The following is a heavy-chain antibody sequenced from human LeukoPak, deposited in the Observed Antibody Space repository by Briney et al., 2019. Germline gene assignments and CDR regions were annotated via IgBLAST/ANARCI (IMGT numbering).Heavy chain of an antibody. CDR2: IHHDGINK. J-gene: IGHJ4*02. V-gene: IGHV3-30*02. D-gene: IGHD3-10*01. CDR3: AKDFSYYGSGSRAGFDY. Sequence: GGSLRLSCAASGFTFSSYGMHWVRQAPGKGLDWVAFIHHDGINKYYADSVRGRFTISRDTSKNTLYLQMNSLRAEDTAVYYCAKDFSYYGSGSRAGFDYWGQGTLVTVSS. CDR1: GFTFSSYG.